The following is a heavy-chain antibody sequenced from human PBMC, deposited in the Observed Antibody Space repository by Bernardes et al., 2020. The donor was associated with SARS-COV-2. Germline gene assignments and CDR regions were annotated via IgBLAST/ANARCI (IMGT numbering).Heavy chain of an antibody. CDR2: INPNSGGT. J-gene: IGHJ6*02. V-gene: IGHV1-2*02. Sequence: ASVKVSCKASGYTFTGYYMHWVRQAPGQGLEWMGWINPNSGGTNYAQKFQGRVTMTRDTSISTAYMELSRLRSDDTAVYYCARVGSSSWYPYYYDGMDVWGQGTTVTVSS. CDR3: ARVGSSSWYPYYYDGMDV. D-gene: IGHD6-13*01. CDR1: GYTFTGYY.